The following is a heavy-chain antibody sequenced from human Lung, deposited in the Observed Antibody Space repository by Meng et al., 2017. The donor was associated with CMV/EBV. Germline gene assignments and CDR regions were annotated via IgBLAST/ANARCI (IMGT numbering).Heavy chain of an antibody. CDR1: GFTLDEYG. CDR2: IRHDGTNK. CDR3: AKDLLLFGGANAYFDS. J-gene: IGHJ4*02. Sequence: AGSLRLXCAVSGFTLDEYGMHWVRQTPGKGLEWVAFIRHDGTNKFYGDSVKGRFKLSRDNSKNTVSLQMTSLIPEETPIYYGAKDLLLFGGANAYFDSWGQGXQVTVSS. D-gene: IGHD3-10*01. V-gene: IGHV3-30*02.